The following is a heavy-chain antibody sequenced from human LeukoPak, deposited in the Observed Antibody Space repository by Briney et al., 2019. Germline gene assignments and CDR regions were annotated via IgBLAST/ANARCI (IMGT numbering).Heavy chain of an antibody. CDR2: IYYSGST. D-gene: IGHD5-18*01. CDR3: ARQGYSYGTLWYFDY. J-gene: IGHJ4*02. Sequence: PSETLSLTCTVSGGSISSSSYYWGWIRQPLGKGLEWIGSIYYSGSTYYNPSLKSRVTISVDTSKNQFSLKLSSVTAADTAVYYCARQGYSYGTLWYFDYWGQGTLVTVSS. CDR1: GGSISSSSYY. V-gene: IGHV4-39*01.